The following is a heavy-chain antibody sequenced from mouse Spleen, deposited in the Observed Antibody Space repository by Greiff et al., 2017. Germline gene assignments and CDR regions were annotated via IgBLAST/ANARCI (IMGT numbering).Heavy chain of an antibody. CDR1: GYAFSSSW. V-gene: IGHV1-82*01. D-gene: IGHD4-1*01. Sequence: VQLQQSGPELVKPGASVKISCKASGYAFSSSWMNWVKQRPGKGLEWIGRIYPGDGDTNYNGKFKGKATLTADKSSSTAYMQLSSLTSEDSAVYYCALGRYWYFDVWGAGTTVTVSS. CDR2: IYPGDGDT. J-gene: IGHJ1*01. CDR3: ALGRYWYFDV.